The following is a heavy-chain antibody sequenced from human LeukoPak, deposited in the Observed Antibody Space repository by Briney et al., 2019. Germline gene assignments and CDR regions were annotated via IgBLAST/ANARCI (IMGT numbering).Heavy chain of an antibody. V-gene: IGHV3-23*01. Sequence: PGGSLRLSCAAYGFTFSSYAMSWVRQAPGKGLEWVSAISGSGGSTYYADSVKGRFTISRDNSKNTLYLQMNSLRAEDTAVYYCAKGSIVVVTLGDAFDIWGQGTMVTVSS. D-gene: IGHD3-22*01. CDR1: GFTFSSYA. J-gene: IGHJ3*02. CDR3: AKGSIVVVTLGDAFDI. CDR2: ISGSGGST.